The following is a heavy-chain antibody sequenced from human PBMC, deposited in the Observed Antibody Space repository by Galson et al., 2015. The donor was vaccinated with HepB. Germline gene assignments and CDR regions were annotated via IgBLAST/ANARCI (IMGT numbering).Heavy chain of an antibody. Sequence: SVKVSCKASGGTFSSYAISWVRQAPGQGLEWMGGIIPIFGTANYAQKFQGRVTITADESTSTAYMELSSLRSEDTAVYYCASNDYGVLGPRGSYYYYYMDVWGKGTTVTVSS. CDR3: ASNDYGVLGPRGSYYYYYMDV. CDR2: IIPIFGTA. J-gene: IGHJ6*03. V-gene: IGHV1-69*13. D-gene: IGHD4-17*01. CDR1: GGTFSSYA.